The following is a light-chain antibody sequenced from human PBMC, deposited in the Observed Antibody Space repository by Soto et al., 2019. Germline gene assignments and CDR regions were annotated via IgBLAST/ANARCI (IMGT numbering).Light chain of an antibody. CDR2: GES. Sequence: EIVMTQSPGTLSLSPGERATLSCRASQSISSNFLAWYQHNPGQAPRLLIYGESSRATGIPDRFSGSSSVTDFTLTISRLQPEDSAVYYCPQYGVYPTLRGGTKVDLK. J-gene: IGKJ4*01. CDR1: QSISSNF. CDR3: PQYGVYPT. V-gene: IGKV3-20*01.